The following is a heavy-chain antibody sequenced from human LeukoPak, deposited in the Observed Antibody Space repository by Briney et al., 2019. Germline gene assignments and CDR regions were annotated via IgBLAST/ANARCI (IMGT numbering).Heavy chain of an antibody. CDR1: GYTFTSYG. CDR3: ARAFRRSTEADY. D-gene: IGHD4-17*01. V-gene: IGHV1-18*01. CDR2: ISAYNGNT. J-gene: IGHJ4*02. Sequence: ASVKVSCKASGYTFTSYGISWVRQAPGQGREGRGWISAYNGNTNYAQKLQGRVTMTTETSTSTAYMELRSLRSDDTAVYYCARAFRRSTEADYWGQGTLVTVSS.